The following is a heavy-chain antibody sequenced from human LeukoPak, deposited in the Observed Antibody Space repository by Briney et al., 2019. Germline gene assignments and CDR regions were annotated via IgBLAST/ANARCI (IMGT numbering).Heavy chain of an antibody. J-gene: IGHJ4*02. CDR3: ARWLQFMDY. V-gene: IGHV4-34*01. D-gene: IGHD5-24*01. CDR2: INHSGST. Sequence: SETLSLTCTVSGGSISSYYWSWIRQPPGKGLEWIGEINHSGSTNYNPSLKSRVTISVDTSKSQFSLKLSSVTAADTAVYYCARWLQFMDYWGQGTLVTVSS. CDR1: GGSISSYY.